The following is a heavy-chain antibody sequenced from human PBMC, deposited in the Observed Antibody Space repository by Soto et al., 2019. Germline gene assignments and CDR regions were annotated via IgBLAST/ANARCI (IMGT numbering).Heavy chain of an antibody. V-gene: IGHV4-31*03. J-gene: IGHJ4*02. CDR1: GGSISSGGYY. Sequence: SETLSLTCTVSGGSISSGGYYWSWIRQHPGKGLEWIGYIYYSGSTYYNPSLKSRVTISVDTSKNQFSLKLSSVTAADTAVYYCARGDCSSTSCRNIPIFDYWGQGTLVTVSS. D-gene: IGHD2-2*01. CDR2: IYYSGST. CDR3: ARGDCSSTSCRNIPIFDY.